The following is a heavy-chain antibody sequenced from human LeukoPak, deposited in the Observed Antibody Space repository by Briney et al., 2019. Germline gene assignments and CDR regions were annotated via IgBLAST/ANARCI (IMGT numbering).Heavy chain of an antibody. CDR3: ATVGNYYHMAV. D-gene: IGHD1-14*01. CDR2: IKQDGSEK. V-gene: IGHV3-7*01. CDR1: GFTFSSYW. J-gene: IGHJ6*03. Sequence: PGGSLRLSCAASGFTFSSYWMSWVRQAPGKGLEWVANIKQDGSEKYYVDSVKGRFTISRDNAKNSLYLQMNSLRAEDTAVYYCATVGNYYHMAVWGKGTTVTVSS.